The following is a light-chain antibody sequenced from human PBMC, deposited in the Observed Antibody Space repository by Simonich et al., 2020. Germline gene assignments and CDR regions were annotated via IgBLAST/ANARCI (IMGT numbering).Light chain of an antibody. Sequence: QSALTQPPSASGSPGQSVTISCTGTSSDVGGYNYVSWYQQHPGKAPKLMIYEVSKLPSGVPDRFSGSKSGNTASLTISGLQAEDEADYYCSSYTSSSTLVFGGGTKLTVL. CDR3: SSYTSSSTLV. J-gene: IGLJ2*01. CDR1: SSDVGGYNY. CDR2: EVS. V-gene: IGLV2-8*01.